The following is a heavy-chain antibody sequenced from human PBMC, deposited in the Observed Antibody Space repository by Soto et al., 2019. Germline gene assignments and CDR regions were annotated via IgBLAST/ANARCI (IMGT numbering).Heavy chain of an antibody. CDR2: INQDGSQR. CDR3: VRVHAYFTLEY. Sequence: EVELVESGGTLVQPGGSLRLSCAASGFTFSHHRMGWARQAPGKGLQWVADINQDGSQRYYLDSVKDRFTISRDNAQNSLDVHMNSLGAEDTAVCFCVRVHAYFTLEYWGQGTLVAVSS. CDR1: GFTFSHHR. J-gene: IGHJ4*02. D-gene: IGHD3-16*01. V-gene: IGHV3-7*01.